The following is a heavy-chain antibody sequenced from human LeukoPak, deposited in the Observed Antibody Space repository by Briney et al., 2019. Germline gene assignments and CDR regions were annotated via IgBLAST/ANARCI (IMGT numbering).Heavy chain of an antibody. Sequence: GASVKVSCKASGYTFTSYYMHWVRQAPGQGLEWMGITNPSGGSTSYAQKFQGRVTMTRDTSTSTVYMELSSLRSEDTAVYYCARGGSVRIVVVTCFDYWGQGTLVTVSS. J-gene: IGHJ4*02. CDR1: GYTFTSYY. D-gene: IGHD3-22*01. CDR2: TNPSGGST. V-gene: IGHV1-46*01. CDR3: ARGGSVRIVVVTCFDY.